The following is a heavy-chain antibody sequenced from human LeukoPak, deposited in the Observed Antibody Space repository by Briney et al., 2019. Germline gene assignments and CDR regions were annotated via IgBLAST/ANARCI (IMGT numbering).Heavy chain of an antibody. CDR3: EKYVTTGIARYLDP. V-gene: IGHV3-23*01. D-gene: IGHD1-1*01. CDR1: GFTFSSYV. J-gene: IGHJ5*02. CDR2: IGARGETT. Sequence: PGGSLRLSCVASGFTFSSYVMNWVRQAPGKGLEWVSTIGARGETTDYADSVKGRFTISRDNSKNTLYVQMNSLRAEDTAIYYCEKYVTTGIARYLDPWGQGTLVTVSS.